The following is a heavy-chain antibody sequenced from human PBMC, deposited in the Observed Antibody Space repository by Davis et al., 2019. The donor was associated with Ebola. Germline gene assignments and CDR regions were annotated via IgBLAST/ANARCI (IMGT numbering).Heavy chain of an antibody. CDR3: ARAPDYGDFSYYYYGMDV. Sequence: GESLKISCSVSGFMFSSYAMHWVRQAPGKGLQYVSGITNNGGSTYYADSVKGRFIISRDNSKNTLYLQMSSLRIEDTAVYYCARAPDYGDFSYYYYGMDVWGQGTTVTVSS. V-gene: IGHV3-64D*06. CDR2: ITNNGGST. D-gene: IGHD4-17*01. CDR1: GFMFSSYA. J-gene: IGHJ6*02.